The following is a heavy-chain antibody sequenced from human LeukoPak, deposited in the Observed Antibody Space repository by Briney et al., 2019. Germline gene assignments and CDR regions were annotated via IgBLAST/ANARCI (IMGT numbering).Heavy chain of an antibody. Sequence: PGGSLRLSCAASGFIFSSYWMTWVRQAPGKGLEWVANIKQDGSEKYYVDSVKGRFTISRDNAKNSLYLQMNSLRAEDTAVYYCARDVGYCSSTSCYPLFDYWGQGTLVTVSS. CDR1: GFIFSSYW. J-gene: IGHJ4*02. CDR2: IKQDGSEK. D-gene: IGHD2-2*01. V-gene: IGHV3-7*01. CDR3: ARDVGYCSSTSCYPLFDY.